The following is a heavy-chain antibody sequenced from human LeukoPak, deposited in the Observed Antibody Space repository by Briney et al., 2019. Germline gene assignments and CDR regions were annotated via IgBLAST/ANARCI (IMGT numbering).Heavy chain of an antibody. CDR1: GFTFSSYW. CDR3: AKLYCSGGSCYHDY. Sequence: GGSLRLSCAASGFTFSSYWMSWVRQAPGKGLEWVANIKQDGSEKYYVDSVKGRFTISRDNAKNTLYLQMNSLRAEDTAVYYCAKLYCSGGSCYHDYWGQGTLVTVSS. D-gene: IGHD2-15*01. J-gene: IGHJ4*02. V-gene: IGHV3-7*03. CDR2: IKQDGSEK.